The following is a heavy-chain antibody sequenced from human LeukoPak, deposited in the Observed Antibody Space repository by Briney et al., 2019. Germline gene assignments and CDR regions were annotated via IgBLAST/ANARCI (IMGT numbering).Heavy chain of an antibody. CDR1: GGSISSSSYY. V-gene: IGHV4-39*01. D-gene: IGHD3-10*01. J-gene: IGHJ4*02. CDR3: ARHYYGSGSYYKAFDY. CDR2: IYYSGST. Sequence: SETLSLTCTVSGGSISSSSYYWGWIHEPPGKGLEWIGSIYYSGSTYYNPSLKSRVTISVDTTKNQFSLKLSSVAAADTAVYYCARHYYGSGSYYKAFDYWGQGTLVTVSS.